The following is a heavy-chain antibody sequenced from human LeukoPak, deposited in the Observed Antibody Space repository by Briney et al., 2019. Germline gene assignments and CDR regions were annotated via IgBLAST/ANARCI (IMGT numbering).Heavy chain of an antibody. CDR1: AFAFDDYT. Sequence: GGSLRLSCAASAFAFDDYTMHWVRQAPGKGLEWVSLISGDGGTTNYADSVKGRFIISRDNSKNSLYLQMNSLSTEDTGLYYCAKRRYSSSWYSFLDYWGQGTLVTVSS. V-gene: IGHV3-43*02. CDR3: AKRRYSSSWYSFLDY. CDR2: ISGDGGTT. J-gene: IGHJ4*02. D-gene: IGHD6-13*01.